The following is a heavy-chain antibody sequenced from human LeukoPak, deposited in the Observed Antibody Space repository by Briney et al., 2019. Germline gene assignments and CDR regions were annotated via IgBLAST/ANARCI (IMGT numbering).Heavy chain of an antibody. J-gene: IGHJ4*02. V-gene: IGHV1-18*01. D-gene: IGHD2-21*02. Sequence: ASVKVSCKASGYTFSSYVINCVRQAPGQGLEWVGRISPYNGNTNYAQTLQGRVTMTTDTTTSTAYMELRSLRSDHTAVYHCARDLYAGVLTYWGQGTLVTVSS. CDR2: ISPYNGNT. CDR3: ARDLYAGVLTY. CDR1: GYTFSSYV.